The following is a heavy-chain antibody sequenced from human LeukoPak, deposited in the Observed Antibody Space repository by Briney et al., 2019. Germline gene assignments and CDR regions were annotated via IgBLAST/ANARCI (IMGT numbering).Heavy chain of an antibody. V-gene: IGHV1-69*05. J-gene: IGHJ4*02. CDR2: IIPIFGTA. CDR1: GGTFSSYA. CDR3: ARDGVVVTGNFDY. D-gene: IGHD2-15*01. Sequence: GASVKVSCKXSGGTFSSYAISWVRQAPGQGLEWMGRIIPIFGTANYSQKFQGRVTITTDESTSTAYMELSSLRSEDTAVYYCARDGVVVTGNFDYWGQGTLVTVSS.